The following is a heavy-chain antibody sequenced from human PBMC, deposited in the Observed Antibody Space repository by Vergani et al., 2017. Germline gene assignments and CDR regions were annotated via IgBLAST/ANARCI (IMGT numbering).Heavy chain of an antibody. CDR2: ISGSGGST. D-gene: IGHD2-15*01. J-gene: IGHJ4*02. CDR1: GFTFSSYA. Sequence: EVQLLESWGGLVQPGGSLRLSCAASGFTFSSYAMSWVRQAPGKGLEWVSAISGSGGSTYYADSVKGRFTISRDNSKNTLYLQMNSLRAEDTAVYYCAKDRGYCSGGSCYSGYFDYWGQGTLVTVSS. V-gene: IGHV3-23*01. CDR3: AKDRGYCSGGSCYSGYFDY.